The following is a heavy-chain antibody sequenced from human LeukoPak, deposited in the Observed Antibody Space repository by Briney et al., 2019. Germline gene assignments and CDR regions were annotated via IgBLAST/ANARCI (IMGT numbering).Heavy chain of an antibody. D-gene: IGHD2-2*01. CDR1: GGSFSGYY. J-gene: IGHJ6*02. Sequence: PSETLSLTCAVYGGSFSGYYWSWIRQPPGKGLEWIGEINHSGSTNYNPSLKSRLTISVDTSKNQFSLKLSSVTAADTAVYFCARHPPVPVFRNGMDVWGQGTTVTVSS. CDR3: ARHPPVPVFRNGMDV. V-gene: IGHV4-34*01. CDR2: INHSGST.